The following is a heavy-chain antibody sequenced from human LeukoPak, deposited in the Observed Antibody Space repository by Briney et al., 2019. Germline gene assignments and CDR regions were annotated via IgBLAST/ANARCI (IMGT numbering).Heavy chain of an antibody. Sequence: GASVKVSCKASGYTFTGYYMHWVRQAPGQGLEWMGWINPNSGGTNYAQKFQGRVTMTTDTSTSTAYMELRSLRSDDTAVYYCARDPRGYCSGGSCYYFDYWGQGTLVTVSS. CDR2: INPNSGGT. CDR3: ARDPRGYCSGGSCYYFDY. J-gene: IGHJ4*02. V-gene: IGHV1-2*02. D-gene: IGHD2-15*01. CDR1: GYTFTGYY.